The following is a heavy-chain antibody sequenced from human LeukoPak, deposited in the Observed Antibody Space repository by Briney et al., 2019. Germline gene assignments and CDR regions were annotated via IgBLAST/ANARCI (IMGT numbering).Heavy chain of an antibody. J-gene: IGHJ3*02. V-gene: IGHV3-21*01. CDR3: ARDRMEWSTHDAFDI. CDR1: GFTFSSYS. Sequence: PGGSLRLSCAASGFTFSSYSMNWVRQAPGKGLEWVSSISSSSSYIYYADSVKGRFTISRDNAKNSLYLQMNSLRAEDTAVFYCARDRMEWSTHDAFDIWGQGTMVTVSS. CDR2: ISSSSSYI. D-gene: IGHD3-3*01.